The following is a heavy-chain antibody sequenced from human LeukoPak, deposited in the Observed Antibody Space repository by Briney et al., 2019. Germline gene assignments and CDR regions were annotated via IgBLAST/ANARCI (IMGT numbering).Heavy chain of an antibody. V-gene: IGHV4-61*05. CDR1: NGSISSSRYF. CDR2: IYYSGHT. Sequence: SETLSLTCSVSNGSISSSRYFWGWIRQPPGKGLEWIGYIYYSGHTNYNPSLNSRVAISIDTSKNQFSLKLNSLTAADTAVYYCARATWNGYMFDYWGQGSLVTVTS. CDR3: ARATWNGYMFDY. J-gene: IGHJ4*02. D-gene: IGHD5-24*01.